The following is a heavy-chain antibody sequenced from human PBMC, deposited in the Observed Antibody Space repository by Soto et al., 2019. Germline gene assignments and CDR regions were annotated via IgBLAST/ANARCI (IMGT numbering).Heavy chain of an antibody. CDR3: ARSRWYSSSWAYWYFDL. V-gene: IGHV1-69*02. CDR2: IIPILGIA. J-gene: IGHJ2*01. Sequence: QVQLVQSGAEVKKPGSSVKVSCKASGGTFSSYTISWVRQAPGQGLEWMGRIIPILGIANYAQKFQGRVTITADKSTSTAYMERSSLRSEDTAVYYCARSRWYSSSWAYWYFDLWGRGTLVTVSS. CDR1: GGTFSSYT. D-gene: IGHD6-13*01.